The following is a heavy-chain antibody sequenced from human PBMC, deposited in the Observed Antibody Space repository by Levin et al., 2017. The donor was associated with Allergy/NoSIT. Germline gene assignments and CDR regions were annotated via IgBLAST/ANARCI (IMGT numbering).Heavy chain of an antibody. CDR1: GFTFSTSY. Sequence: GGSLRLSCAASGFTFSTSYMNWVRQAPGKGLEWVSFISSDSSYIYYVDSVKGRFTISRDNAKNSLHLQMNSLRAEDTAVYFCARESITMIRRVIMHAFDIWGQGTMVTVSS. CDR2: ISSDSSYI. V-gene: IGHV3-21*06. D-gene: IGHD3-10*01. CDR3: ARESITMIRRVIMHAFDI. J-gene: IGHJ3*02.